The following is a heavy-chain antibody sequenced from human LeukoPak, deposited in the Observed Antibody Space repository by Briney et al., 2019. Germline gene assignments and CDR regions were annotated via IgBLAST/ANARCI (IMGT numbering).Heavy chain of an antibody. CDR2: INAGNGDT. D-gene: IGHD3-10*02. J-gene: IGHJ3*02. CDR3: ARGLFDAFDI. Sequence: ASVKVSCKASGYTFTIYAMHWVRQAPGQRLEWMGWINAGNGDTRYSQKFQGRVTITRDTSARTAYMELSSLRSEDTAVYHCARGLFDAFDIWGQGTMVTVSS. V-gene: IGHV1-3*01. CDR1: GYTFTIYA.